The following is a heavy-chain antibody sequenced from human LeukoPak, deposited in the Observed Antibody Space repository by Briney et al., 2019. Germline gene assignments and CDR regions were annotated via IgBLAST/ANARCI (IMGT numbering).Heavy chain of an antibody. CDR2: IKQDGSEK. J-gene: IGHJ4*02. V-gene: IGHV3-7*01. Sequence: GGSLRLSCAASGFTFSSYWMAWVRQAPGKGLEWVANIKQDGSEKYYVASVKGRLTISRDNAKNSLYLQMNRLRAEDTAVYYCTRDLSWTAMDYWGQGTLVTVSS. CDR3: TRDLSWTAMDY. CDR1: GFTFSSYW. D-gene: IGHD5-18*01.